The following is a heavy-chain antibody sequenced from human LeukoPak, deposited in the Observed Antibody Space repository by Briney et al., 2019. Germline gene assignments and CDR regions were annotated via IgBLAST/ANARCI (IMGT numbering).Heavy chain of an antibody. CDR1: GGSISSYY. Sequence: PSETLSLTCTVSGGSISSYYWSWIRQPPGKGLEWIGYIYYSGSTYYNPSLKSRVTISVDTSKNQFSLKLSSVTAADTAVYYCAREYCSGGSCYSAGMDVWGQGTTVTVSS. J-gene: IGHJ6*02. CDR2: IYYSGST. CDR3: AREYCSGGSCYSAGMDV. V-gene: IGHV4-59*12. D-gene: IGHD2-15*01.